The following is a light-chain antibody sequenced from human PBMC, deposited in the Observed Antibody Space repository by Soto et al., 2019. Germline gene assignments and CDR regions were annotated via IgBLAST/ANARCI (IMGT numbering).Light chain of an antibody. V-gene: IGLV1-44*01. CDR1: SSNIGSNT. Sequence: QSVLTQPPSASGTPGQRVTISCSGSSSNIGSNTVNWYQQLPTTAPKLLIYSNNYRPSGVPDRFSGSKSGTSASLAISGLQSEDEADYYCAAWDDSLNGVVFGGGTKLTV. CDR3: AAWDDSLNGVV. J-gene: IGLJ2*01. CDR2: SNN.